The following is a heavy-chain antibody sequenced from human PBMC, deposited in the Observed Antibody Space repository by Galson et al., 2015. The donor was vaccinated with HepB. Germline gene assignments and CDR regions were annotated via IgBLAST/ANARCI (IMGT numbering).Heavy chain of an antibody. CDR3: VRDVLTDFDY. J-gene: IGHJ4*02. Sequence: SVKVSCKASGYTFTDYYLHWVRQAPGQGLEWMGWINTKRGVTNYGEKFQGRVTMTRDTSMTTVYMELSSLRSDDTAMYYCVRDVLTDFDYWAREPWSASPQ. CDR2: INTKRGVT. D-gene: IGHD3-9*01. V-gene: IGHV1-2*02. CDR1: GYTFTDYY.